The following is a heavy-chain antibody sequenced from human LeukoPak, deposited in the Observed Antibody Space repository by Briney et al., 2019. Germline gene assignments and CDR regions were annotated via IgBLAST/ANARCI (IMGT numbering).Heavy chain of an antibody. J-gene: IGHJ3*01. V-gene: IGHV3-23*01. Sequence: GGSLRLSCAASGLTFSRYAMSWVRQAPGEGLEWVSAVSGSGGSTYYADSVKGLFTISRDNSKNTLYLQMNSLRAEDTAVYYCAKRMIRGVNHDAFDLWGQGTMVTVSS. CDR2: VSGSGGST. CDR1: GLTFSRYA. CDR3: AKRMIRGVNHDAFDL. D-gene: IGHD3-10*01.